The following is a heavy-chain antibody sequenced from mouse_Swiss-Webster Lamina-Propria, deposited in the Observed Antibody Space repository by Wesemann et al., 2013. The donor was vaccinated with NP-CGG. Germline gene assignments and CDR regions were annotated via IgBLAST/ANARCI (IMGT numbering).Heavy chain of an antibody. CDR3: ASPYYYGSSPFAY. J-gene: IGHJ3*01. V-gene: IGHV3-8*02. Sequence: SITSGYWNWIRKFPGNKLEYMGYISYSGSTYYNPSLKSRISITRDTSKNQYYLQLNSVTTEDTATYYCASPYYYGSSPFAYWGQGTLVTVSA. CDR2: ISYSGST. CDR1: SITSGY. D-gene: IGHD1-1*01.